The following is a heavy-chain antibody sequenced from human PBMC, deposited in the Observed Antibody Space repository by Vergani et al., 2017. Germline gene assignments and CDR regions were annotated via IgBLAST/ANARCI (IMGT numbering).Heavy chain of an antibody. CDR2: IKQDGSEK. D-gene: IGHD6-19*01. J-gene: IGHJ4*02. V-gene: IGHV3-7*01. CDR3: ASNRYSSGWYPGY. Sequence: EVQLVESGGGLVQPGGSLRLSCAASGFTFSSYWMSWVRQAPGKGLEWVANIKQDGSEKYYVDSVKGRFTISRDNSKNTLYLQMNSLRAEDTAVYYCASNRYSSGWYPGYWGQGTLVTVSS. CDR1: GFTFSSYW.